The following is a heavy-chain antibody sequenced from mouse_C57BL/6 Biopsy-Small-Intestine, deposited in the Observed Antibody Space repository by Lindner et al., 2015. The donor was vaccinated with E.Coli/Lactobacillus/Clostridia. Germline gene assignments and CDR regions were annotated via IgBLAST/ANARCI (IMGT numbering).Heavy chain of an antibody. J-gene: IGHJ2*01. D-gene: IGHD2-3*01. CDR2: ISSGSSTI. CDR3: TGRSLDGFYFDY. CDR1: GFTFSDYG. Sequence: VQLQESGGGLVKPGGSLKLSCAASGFTFSDYGMHWVRQAPEKGLEWVAYISSGSSTIYYADTVKGRFTISRDNAENTLFSQMTSLRSEDTAMYYCTGRSLDGFYFDYWGQGTTLTVSS. V-gene: IGHV5-17*01.